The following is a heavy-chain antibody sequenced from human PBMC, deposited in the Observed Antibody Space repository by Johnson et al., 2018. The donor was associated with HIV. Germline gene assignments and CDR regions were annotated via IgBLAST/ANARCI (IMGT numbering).Heavy chain of an antibody. CDR1: GFTFSSYW. CDR3: ALAAIAAAGDAFDI. CDR2: ISYDGSNK. J-gene: IGHJ3*02. V-gene: IGHV3-30-3*01. Sequence: QVQLVESGGGLVQPGGSLRLSCAASGFTFSSYWMSWVRQAPGKGLEWVALISYDGSNKYYADSVKGRFTISRENSKNMLYLQMNSLRAEDTAVYYCALAAIAAAGDAFDIWGQGTMVTVSS. D-gene: IGHD6-13*01.